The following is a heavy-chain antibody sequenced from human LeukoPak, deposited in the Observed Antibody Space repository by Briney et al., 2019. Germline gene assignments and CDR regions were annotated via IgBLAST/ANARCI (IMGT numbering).Heavy chain of an antibody. J-gene: IGHJ4*02. V-gene: IGHV3-30-3*01. CDR3: ARETGSAVGSTDFDY. CDR2: ISYDGSSK. Sequence: GGSLRLSCAASGFTFSSYAIHWVRQAPGKGLEWVAVISYDGSSKYYADSVKGRFTISRDNSKNTLYLQMNSLRAEDTAVYYCARETGSAVGSTDFDYWGQGTLVTVSS. D-gene: IGHD4-17*01. CDR1: GFTFSSYA.